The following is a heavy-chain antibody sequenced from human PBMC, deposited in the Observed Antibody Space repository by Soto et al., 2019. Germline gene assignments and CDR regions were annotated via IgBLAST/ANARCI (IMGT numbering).Heavy chain of an antibody. CDR1: GYTFTSYG. J-gene: IGHJ4*02. CDR2: ISAYNGNT. V-gene: IGHV1-18*04. Sequence: ASVKVSCKASGYTFTSYGISWVRQAPGEGLEWMGWISAYNGNTNYAQKLQGRVTMTTDTSTSTAYMELRSLRSDDTAVYYCARDRPYSSSWYLLFDYWGPGTLVTVSS. D-gene: IGHD6-13*01. CDR3: ARDRPYSSSWYLLFDY.